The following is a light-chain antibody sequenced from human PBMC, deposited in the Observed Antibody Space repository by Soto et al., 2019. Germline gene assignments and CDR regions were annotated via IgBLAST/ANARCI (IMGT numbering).Light chain of an antibody. CDR2: GAS. J-gene: IGKJ4*01. CDR1: QSVSSN. CDR3: HQYNTWPLT. Sequence: EIVMTQSTAPQSVSPGGRATLSCRASQSVSSNLAWYQQKPGQAPRLLIYGASTRATGIPARFNGSGSGTEFTLAISSLQSEDFAVYYCHQYNTWPLTFGGGTKVDIK. V-gene: IGKV3-15*01.